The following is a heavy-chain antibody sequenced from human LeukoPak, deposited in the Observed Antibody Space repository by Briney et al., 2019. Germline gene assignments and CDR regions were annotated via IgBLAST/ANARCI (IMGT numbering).Heavy chain of an antibody. D-gene: IGHD2-2*01. Sequence: GASVKVSCKASGYTFTSYGISWVRQAPRQGFEWVGWISAYNGHTNYAQKLQGRLTMTTDTPTNTHYMELRSLRAADTAAYYYVRRSISCYDFDYWGQGTLVTVSS. CDR2: ISAYNGHT. CDR1: GYTFTSYG. V-gene: IGHV1-18*01. J-gene: IGHJ4*02. CDR3: VRRSISCYDFDY.